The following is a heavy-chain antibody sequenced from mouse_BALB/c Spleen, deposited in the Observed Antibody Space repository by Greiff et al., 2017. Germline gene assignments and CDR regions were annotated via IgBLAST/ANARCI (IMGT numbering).Heavy chain of an antibody. D-gene: IGHD2-1*01. Sequence: VQLKESGAELVKPGASVKLSCTASGFNIKDTYMHWVKQRPEQGLEWIGRIDPANGNTKYDPKFQGKATITADTSSNTAYLQLSSLTSEDTAVYYCSIFPYGNYGAYWGQGTLVTVSA. V-gene: IGHV14-3*02. CDR2: IDPANGNT. J-gene: IGHJ3*01. CDR1: GFNIKDTY. CDR3: SIFPYGNYGAY.